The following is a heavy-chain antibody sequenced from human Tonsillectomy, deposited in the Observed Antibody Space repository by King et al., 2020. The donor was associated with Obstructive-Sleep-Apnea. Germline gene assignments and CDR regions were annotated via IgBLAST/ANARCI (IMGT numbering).Heavy chain of an antibody. CDR1: GFTFSNAW. CDR3: TTDGLRFFDWNAFDI. V-gene: IGHV3-15*01. Sequence: VQLVESGGGLVKPGGSLRLSCAAAGFTFSNAWMSWVRQAPGKGLEWVGRIKSKTDGGTTDCAAPVKGRFTISRDDSKNTLYLQMTSLKTEDTAVYYCTTDGLRFFDWNAFDIWGQGTMVTVSS. CDR2: IKSKTDGGTT. J-gene: IGHJ3*02. D-gene: IGHD3-9*01.